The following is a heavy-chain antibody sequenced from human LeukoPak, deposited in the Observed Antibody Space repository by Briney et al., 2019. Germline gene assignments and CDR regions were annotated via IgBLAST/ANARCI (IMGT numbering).Heavy chain of an antibody. V-gene: IGHV4-38-2*01. CDR3: ASRQIYCSSTSCLDY. CDR2: IYHSGST. CDR1: GYSISSGYY. J-gene: IGHJ4*02. D-gene: IGHD2-2*01. Sequence: SETLPLTCAVSGYSISSGYYWGWIRQPPGKGLEWIGSIYHSGSTYYNPSLKSRVTISVDTSKNQFSLKLSSVTAADTAVYYCASRQIYCSSTSCLDYWGQGTLVTVSS.